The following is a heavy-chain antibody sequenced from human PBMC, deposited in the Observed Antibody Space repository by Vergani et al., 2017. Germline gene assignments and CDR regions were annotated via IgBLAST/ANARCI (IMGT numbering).Heavy chain of an antibody. Sequence: VQLLESGGGLVQPGGSLRLSCAASGFTFSSYAMTWVRQAPGKGLEWVSVISDSGGSTFYADSVQGRFTISRDNSKNTLFLQMNSLRAEDTAIYYCAKGRGNYATLVDYWGQGTLVTVSS. D-gene: IGHD1-26*01. V-gene: IGHV3-23*01. CDR3: AKGRGNYATLVDY. CDR1: GFTFSSYA. CDR2: ISDSGGST. J-gene: IGHJ4*02.